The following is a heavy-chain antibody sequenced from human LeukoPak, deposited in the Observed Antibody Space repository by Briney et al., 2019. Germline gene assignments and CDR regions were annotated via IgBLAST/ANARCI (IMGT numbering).Heavy chain of an antibody. Sequence: SETLSLTCTVSGGSISSSSYYWGWIRQPPGKGLEWIGSIYYSGSTYYNPSLKSRVTISVDTSKNQFSLKLSSVTAADTAVYYCAAPLLRFGESGGFWGQGTLVTVSS. CDR3: AAPLLRFGESGGF. CDR2: IYYSGST. CDR1: GGSISSSSYY. D-gene: IGHD3-10*01. V-gene: IGHV4-39*01. J-gene: IGHJ4*02.